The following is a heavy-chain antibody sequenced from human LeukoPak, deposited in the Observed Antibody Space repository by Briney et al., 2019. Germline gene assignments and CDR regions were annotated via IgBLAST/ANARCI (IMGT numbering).Heavy chain of an antibody. CDR2: INSDGSEG. V-gene: IGHV3-7*03. Sequence: GGSLRLSCAVSGFTFSGFWISWSRQAPGKGLEWVASINSDGSEGYYADVVKGRFTISRDNAKNSLYLQINSLRAEDTAVYYCARSSYSSSSSVWGQGTMVTVSS. CDR3: ARSSYSSSSSV. CDR1: GFTFSGFW. J-gene: IGHJ3*01. D-gene: IGHD6-6*01.